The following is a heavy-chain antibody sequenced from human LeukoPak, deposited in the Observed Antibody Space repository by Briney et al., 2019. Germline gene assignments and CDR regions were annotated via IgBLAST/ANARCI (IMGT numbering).Heavy chain of an antibody. CDR1: GYTFTGYY. V-gene: IGHV1-2*02. CDR2: INPYSGGT. D-gene: IGHD1-26*01. Sequence: EASVKVSCKASGYTFTGYYIHWVRQAPGQGLEWMGWINPYSGGTNYAQKFRGRVTMTSDTSTSTAYMELSRLTSDDTAVYYCARVRIVGAPHDAFDIWGQGTVVTVSS. J-gene: IGHJ3*02. CDR3: ARVRIVGAPHDAFDI.